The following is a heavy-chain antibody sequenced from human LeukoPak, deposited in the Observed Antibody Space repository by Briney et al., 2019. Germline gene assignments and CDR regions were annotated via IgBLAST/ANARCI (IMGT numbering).Heavy chain of an antibody. CDR2: IIPIFGTA. CDR3: ARVVRFPGSYYMDV. CDR1: GGTFSSYA. V-gene: IGHV1-69*05. J-gene: IGHJ6*03. Sequence: GASVKVSCKASGGTFSSYAISWVRQAPGQGLEWMGGIIPIFGTANYAQKFQGRVTITTDESTSTAYMELSSLRSEDTAVYYCARVVRFPGSYYMDVWGKGTTVTVSS. D-gene: IGHD3-22*01.